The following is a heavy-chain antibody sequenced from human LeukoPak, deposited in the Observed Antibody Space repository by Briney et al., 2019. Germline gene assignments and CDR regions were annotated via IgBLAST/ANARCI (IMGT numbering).Heavy chain of an antibody. CDR3: ARDVGYCSSTSCYNGLIFDY. CDR1: GYTFTGYY. J-gene: IGHJ4*02. D-gene: IGHD2-2*02. Sequence: ASVKVSCKAPGYTFTGYYMHWVRQAPGQGLEWMGWINPNSGGTNYAQKFQGRVTMTRDTSISTAYMELSRLRSDDTAVYYCARDVGYCSSTSCYNGLIFDYWGQGTLVTVSS. V-gene: IGHV1-2*02. CDR2: INPNSGGT.